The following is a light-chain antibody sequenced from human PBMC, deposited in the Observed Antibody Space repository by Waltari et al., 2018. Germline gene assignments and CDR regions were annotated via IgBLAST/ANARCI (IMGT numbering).Light chain of an antibody. CDR2: DVT. J-gene: IGLJ2*01. CDR3: CSYAGSYIFV. V-gene: IGLV2-11*01. CDR1: SSDVGRYNY. Sequence: QSALTQPRSVSGSPGQSVTISCTGTSSDVGRYNYVSWYQQHPGKAPKLMIFDVTKRPSGVPDRFSGSRSGNTASLTISGLQAEDEADYYCCSYAGSYIFVFGGGTKLTVL.